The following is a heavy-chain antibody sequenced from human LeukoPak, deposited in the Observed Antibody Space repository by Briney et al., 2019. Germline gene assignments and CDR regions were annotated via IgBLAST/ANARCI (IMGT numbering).Heavy chain of an antibody. J-gene: IGHJ3*01. Sequence: ASVKVSCKASGYTFTGYYMHWVRQAPGQGLEWMGRFDPYSGGASYALKFEGRVTVTRDPSISTDYIELSRLRPDDTAVYYCAGGGGSYGDVWGQGTAVTVTS. CDR3: AGGGGSYGDV. CDR2: FDPYSGGA. V-gene: IGHV1-2*06. CDR1: GYTFTGYY. D-gene: IGHD1-26*01.